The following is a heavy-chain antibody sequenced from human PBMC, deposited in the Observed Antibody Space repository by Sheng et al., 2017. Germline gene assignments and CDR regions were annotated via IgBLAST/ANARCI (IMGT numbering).Heavy chain of an antibody. CDR2: INHSGST. D-gene: IGHD1-26*01. CDR3: ARFPIVGAIYDFALDAFDI. V-gene: IGHV4-34*01. J-gene: IGHJ3*02. Sequence: QVQLQQWGAGLLKPSETLSLTCAVYGGSFSGYYWSWIRQPPGKGLEWIGEINHSGSTNYNPSLKSRVTISVDTSKNQFSLKLSSVTAADTAVYYCARFPIVGAIYDFALDAFDIWGQGTMVTVSS. CDR1: GGSFSGYY.